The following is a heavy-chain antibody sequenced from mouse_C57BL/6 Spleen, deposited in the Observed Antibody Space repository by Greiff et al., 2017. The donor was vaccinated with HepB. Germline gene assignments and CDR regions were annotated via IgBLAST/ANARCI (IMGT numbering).Heavy chain of an antibody. J-gene: IGHJ4*01. CDR2: INPSNGGT. V-gene: IGHV1-53*01. Sequence: QVQLQQPGTELVKPGASVKLSCKASGYTFTSYWMHWVKQRPGQGLEWIGNINPSNGGTNYNEKFKSKATLTVDKSSSTAYMQLSSLTSEDSAVYYCARERGQLRIRDYAMDYWGQGTSVTVSS. D-gene: IGHD3-2*02. CDR1: GYTFTSYW. CDR3: ARERGQLRIRDYAMDY.